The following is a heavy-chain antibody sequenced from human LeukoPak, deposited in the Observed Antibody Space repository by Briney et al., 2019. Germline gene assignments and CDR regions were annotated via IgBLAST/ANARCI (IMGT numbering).Heavy chain of an antibody. CDR3: AREEDSSWSNSRYIDY. CDR2: ISSSSSYI. D-gene: IGHD6-13*01. J-gene: IGHJ4*02. CDR1: GVTFSSYS. Sequence: GGSLRLSCAASGVTFSSYSMNWVRQAPGKGLEWVSSISSSSSYIYYADSVKGRFTISRDNAKNSLYLQMNSLRAEDTAVYYCAREEDSSWSNSRYIDYWGQGTLVTVSS. V-gene: IGHV3-21*01.